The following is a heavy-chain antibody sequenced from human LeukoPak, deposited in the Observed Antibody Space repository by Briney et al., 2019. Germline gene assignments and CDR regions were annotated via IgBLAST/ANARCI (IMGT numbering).Heavy chain of an antibody. V-gene: IGHV5-51*01. CDR1: GYSFTSYW. Sequence: GESLKISCKGSGYSFTSYWIGWVRQMPGKGLEWMGIIYPGDSDTRYSPSFQGQVTISADKSISTAYLQWSSLKASDTATYYCASRSRGRYSSSWYYFDYWGQGTLVTVSS. CDR2: IYPGDSDT. J-gene: IGHJ4*02. CDR3: ASRSRGRYSSSWYYFDY. D-gene: IGHD6-13*01.